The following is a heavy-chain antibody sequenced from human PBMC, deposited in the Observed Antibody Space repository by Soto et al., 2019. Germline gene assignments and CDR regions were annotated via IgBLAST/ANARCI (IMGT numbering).Heavy chain of an antibody. CDR2: ISYDGSDK. V-gene: IGHV3-30*18. CDR3: AKDRTYFSYVVVVPATPDY. J-gene: IGHJ4*02. CDR1: GFTFTGYA. Sequence: QVQLVESGGGVVQPGRSLRLSCAASGFTFTGYAMHWVRQAPGKGLEWVAVISYDGSDKFYADSVRGRFTISRDNSKKTLYLQMDSLRPEDTGVYYCAKDRTYFSYVVVVPATPDYWGQGTLVTVSS. D-gene: IGHD2-15*01.